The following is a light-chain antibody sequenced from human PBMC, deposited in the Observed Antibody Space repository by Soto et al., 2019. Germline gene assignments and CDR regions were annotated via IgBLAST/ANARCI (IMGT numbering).Light chain of an antibody. J-gene: IGKJ1*01. CDR2: ASS. CDR1: QISSNQ. Sequence: DIQMTQSPSSLSASVEDRVIVTCRASQISSNQLNWYQQKPGKAPKLLIFASSSLQSGVPSRFSGSRSGPDFTLTISSLQPEDFATYYCQQSYSSPQTFGQGDQGGY. V-gene: IGKV1-39*01. CDR3: QQSYSSPQT.